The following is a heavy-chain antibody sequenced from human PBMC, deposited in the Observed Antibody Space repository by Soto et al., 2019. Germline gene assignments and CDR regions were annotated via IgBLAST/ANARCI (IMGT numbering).Heavy chain of an antibody. J-gene: IGHJ6*02. V-gene: IGHV1-18*01. CDR2: ISAYNGNT. D-gene: IGHD1-26*01. Sequence: ASVKVSCKASGYTFTSYGISWVRQAPGQGLEWMGWISAYNGNTNYAQKLQGRVTMTTDTSTSTAYMELRSLRSDDTAVYHCASYRDSKDGMDVWGQGTTVTVSS. CDR3: ASYRDSKDGMDV. CDR1: GYTFTSYG.